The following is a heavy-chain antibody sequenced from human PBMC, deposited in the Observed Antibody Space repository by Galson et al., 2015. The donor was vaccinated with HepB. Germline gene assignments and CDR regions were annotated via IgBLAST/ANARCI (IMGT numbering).Heavy chain of an antibody. Sequence: SVKVSCKASGYTFTSYSFTWVRQAPGQGLEWMGWINIYNGITNYAHKFQDRVTMTTETSTSTAYMELRSLRSDDTAVYFCARVQGKGGYFDYWGQGTLVTVSS. J-gene: IGHJ4*02. D-gene: IGHD3-10*01. CDR2: INIYNGIT. CDR1: GYTFTSYS. CDR3: ARVQGKGGYFDY. V-gene: IGHV1-18*01.